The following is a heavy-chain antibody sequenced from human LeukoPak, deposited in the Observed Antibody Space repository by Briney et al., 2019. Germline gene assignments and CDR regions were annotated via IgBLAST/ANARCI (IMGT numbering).Heavy chain of an antibody. J-gene: IGHJ4*02. CDR3: ATDRYDGYDNATVWGIDH. Sequence: GRSLRLSCAASGFSISGYGMHWVRQAPGKGLEAVAVICSDGSHAYYPDSVKGRFTISRDNSKKTLYLQMNSMRVEDTAVYYCATDRYDGYDNATVWGIDHWGQGTLVTVSS. CDR2: ICSDGSHA. CDR1: GFSISGYG. V-gene: IGHV3-33*03. D-gene: IGHD5-12*01.